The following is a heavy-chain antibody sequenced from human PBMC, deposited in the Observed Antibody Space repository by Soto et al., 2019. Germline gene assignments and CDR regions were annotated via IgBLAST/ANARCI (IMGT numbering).Heavy chain of an antibody. CDR1: GGSISSYY. J-gene: IGHJ4*02. Sequence: SETLSLTCTVSGGSISSYYWSWIRQPPGKGLEWIGYIYYSGSTNYNPSLKSRVTISVDTSKNQFSLKLSSVTAADTAVYYCARSLHEYGSFADYWGQGTLVTVSS. CDR2: IYYSGST. V-gene: IGHV4-59*01. CDR3: ARSLHEYGSFADY. D-gene: IGHD4-17*01.